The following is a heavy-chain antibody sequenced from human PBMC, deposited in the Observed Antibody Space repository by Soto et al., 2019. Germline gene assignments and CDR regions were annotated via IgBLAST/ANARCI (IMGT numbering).Heavy chain of an antibody. CDR3: ARDLWGYCGTDCYPLDV. Sequence: PSETLSLTYIVSAGSIRGYYWSLRRHPTGNGLYWIGYMYNTGSTVYNPSFKSRVIISVDTSKNQFSLKLNSVTAADTAVYYCARDLWGYCGTDCYPLDVWGQGTTVTVS. CDR1: AGSIRGYY. J-gene: IGHJ6*02. V-gene: IGHV4-59*01. D-gene: IGHD2-21*02. CDR2: MYNTGST.